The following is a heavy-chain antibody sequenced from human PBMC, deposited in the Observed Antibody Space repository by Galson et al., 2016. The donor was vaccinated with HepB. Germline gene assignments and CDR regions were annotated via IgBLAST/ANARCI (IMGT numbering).Heavy chain of an antibody. CDR2: IYSDEGA. CDR1: GFSLTTSRLG. D-gene: IGHD2-2*01. CDR3: AYGGYAGRHFSQH. Sequence: PALVKPTQTLTLTCTFPGFSLTTSRLGVGWIRQPPGEALEWLAFIYSDEGARYSPSLKTRLTISKDTSKSQVVLTLTGLDAMDTATYFCAYGGYAGRHFSQHWGQGIPVIVSS. V-gene: IGHV2-5*02. J-gene: IGHJ1*01.